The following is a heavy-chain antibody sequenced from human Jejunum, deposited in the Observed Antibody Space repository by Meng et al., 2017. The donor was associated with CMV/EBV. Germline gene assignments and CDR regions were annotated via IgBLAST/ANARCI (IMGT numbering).Heavy chain of an antibody. J-gene: IGHJ4*02. CDR3: ARWGGEGSTSGFDY. V-gene: IGHV3-7*01. D-gene: IGHD2/OR15-2a*01. CDR1: GFTFDNYW. CDR2: IKEDGSEK. Sequence: GFTFDNYWMTWGRQAPGKGLEWVANIKEDGSEKNYVDSVKGRFTISRDNSNNLVHLQMSDLRAEDTSVYYCARWGGEGSTSGFDYWGQGTLVTVSS.